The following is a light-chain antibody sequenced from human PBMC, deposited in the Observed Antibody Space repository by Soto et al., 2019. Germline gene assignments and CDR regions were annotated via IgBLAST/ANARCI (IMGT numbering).Light chain of an antibody. J-gene: IGKJ1*01. Sequence: ALQLTQSPSSLSASVGDRVTITCRASQGISSALAWYQQKPGKAPKLLIYDASTLRSGVPSRFSGSGSGTDFTLTIGSLQPEDFATYYCQQFNSYPTFGQGTKVEIK. CDR2: DAS. V-gene: IGKV1-13*02. CDR3: QQFNSYPT. CDR1: QGISSA.